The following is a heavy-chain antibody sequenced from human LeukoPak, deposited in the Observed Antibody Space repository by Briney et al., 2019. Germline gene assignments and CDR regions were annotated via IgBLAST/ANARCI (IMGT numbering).Heavy chain of an antibody. CDR2: ISAYNGNT. Sequence: ASVKVSCKASGYTFTSYGISWVRQAPGQGLEWMGWISAYNGNTNYAQKLQGRVTMTTDTSTSTAYMELRSLRSDDTAVYYCARLSSSWYSWPYYYYMDVWGKGTTVTISS. J-gene: IGHJ6*03. CDR1: GYTFTSYG. V-gene: IGHV1-18*01. CDR3: ARLSSSWYSWPYYYYMDV. D-gene: IGHD6-13*01.